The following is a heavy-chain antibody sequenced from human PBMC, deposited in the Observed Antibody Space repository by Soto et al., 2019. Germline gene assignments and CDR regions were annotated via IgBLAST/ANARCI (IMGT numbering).Heavy chain of an antibody. V-gene: IGHV1-2*04. Sequence: ASVKVSCKASGYTFTSYGISWGRQAPGQGLEWMGWINPNSGGTNYAQKFQGWVTMTRDTSISTAYMELSRLRSDDTAVYYCARNRNSGSYQGIDYWGQGTLVTVSS. CDR2: INPNSGGT. CDR1: GYTFTSYG. D-gene: IGHD1-26*01. J-gene: IGHJ4*02. CDR3: ARNRNSGSYQGIDY.